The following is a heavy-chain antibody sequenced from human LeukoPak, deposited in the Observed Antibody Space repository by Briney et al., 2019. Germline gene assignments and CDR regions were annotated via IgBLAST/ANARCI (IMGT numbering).Heavy chain of an antibody. CDR3: ARGQWVDILYYFDY. Sequence: PGGSLRLSCAASGFTFSNYWMSWVRQAPGKGLEWVANIKQDGSEKYYVDSVKGRFTISRDNAKNSLYLQMNSLRAEDTAVYYCARGQWVDILYYFDYWGQGTLVTASS. V-gene: IGHV3-7*01. J-gene: IGHJ4*02. CDR1: GFTFSNYW. CDR2: IKQDGSEK. D-gene: IGHD1-26*01.